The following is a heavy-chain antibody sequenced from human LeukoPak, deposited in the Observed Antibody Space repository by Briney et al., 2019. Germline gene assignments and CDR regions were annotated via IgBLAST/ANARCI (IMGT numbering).Heavy chain of an antibody. D-gene: IGHD3-22*01. CDR1: GGSISSGSYY. V-gene: IGHV4-61*02. J-gene: IGHJ4*02. Sequence: SQTLSLTCTVSGGSISSGSYYWSWIRQPAGKGLEWIGRIYTSGSANYNPSLKSRVTISVDTSKNQFSLKLSSVTAADTAVYYCARSDYYDSSGYYLWGQGTLVTVSS. CDR3: ARSDYYDSSGYYL. CDR2: IYTSGSA.